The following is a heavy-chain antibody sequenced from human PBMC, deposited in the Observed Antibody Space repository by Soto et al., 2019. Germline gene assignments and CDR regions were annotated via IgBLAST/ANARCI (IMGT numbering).Heavy chain of an antibody. J-gene: IGHJ6*02. D-gene: IGHD5-18*01. Sequence: SVKVSCKASGGTFSSYAISWVRQAPGQGLEWMGGIIPIFGTANYAQKFQGRVTITADKSTSTAYMELSSLRSEDTAVYYCARDADTAMGVYYYYGMDVWGQGTTVTVYS. CDR2: IIPIFGTA. CDR1: GGTFSSYA. CDR3: ARDADTAMGVYYYYGMDV. V-gene: IGHV1-69*06.